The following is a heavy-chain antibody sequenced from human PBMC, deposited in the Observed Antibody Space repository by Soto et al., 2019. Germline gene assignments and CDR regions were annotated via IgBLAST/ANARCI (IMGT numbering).Heavy chain of an antibody. CDR2: ISYDGSNK. Sequence: GGSLRLSCAASGFTFSSYAMHWVRQAPGKGLEWVAVISYDGSNKYYADSVKGRFTISRDNSKNTLYLQMNSLRAEDTAVYYCAKGGKIGAVASEFDYWGQGXLVTVYS. V-gene: IGHV3-30-3*01. D-gene: IGHD6-19*01. J-gene: IGHJ4*02. CDR1: GFTFSSYA. CDR3: AKGGKIGAVASEFDY.